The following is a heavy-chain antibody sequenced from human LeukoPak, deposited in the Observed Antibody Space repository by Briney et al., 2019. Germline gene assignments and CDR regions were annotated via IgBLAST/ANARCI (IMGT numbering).Heavy chain of an antibody. Sequence: GGSLRLSCAASGFTFSSYSMNWVRQAPGKGLEWVSSISSSGSYIYYADSVKGRFTISRDNAKNSLYLQMNSLRAEDTAVYYCARDGKIGKYYDSSGSFDYWGQGTLVTVSS. CDR3: ARDGKIGKYYDSSGSFDY. J-gene: IGHJ4*02. CDR1: GFTFSSYS. CDR2: ISSSGSYI. V-gene: IGHV3-21*01. D-gene: IGHD3-22*01.